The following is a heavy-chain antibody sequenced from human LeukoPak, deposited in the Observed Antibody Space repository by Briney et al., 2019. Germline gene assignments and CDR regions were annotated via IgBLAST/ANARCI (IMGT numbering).Heavy chain of an antibody. CDR2: ISAYNGNT. CDR3: ARDSSVVLMTHFDL. D-gene: IGHD3-22*01. Sequence: ASVKVSCKASGYTFTSYGLSWVRQAPGQGLEWMGWISAYNGNTNYAQRFQDRVTMTTDTSTSTAYMELRSLRSDDTAVYYCARDSSVVLMTHFDLWGRGTLVTVSS. CDR1: GYTFTSYG. J-gene: IGHJ2*01. V-gene: IGHV1-18*01.